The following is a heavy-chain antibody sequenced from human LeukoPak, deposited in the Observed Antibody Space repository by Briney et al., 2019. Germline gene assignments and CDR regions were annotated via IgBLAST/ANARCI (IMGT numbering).Heavy chain of an antibody. CDR2: ISYDGSNK. J-gene: IGHJ4*02. CDR3: ARLIAAAANIIQN. CDR1: GFTFSSYG. D-gene: IGHD6-13*01. Sequence: GGSLRLSCAASGFTFSSYGMHWVRQAPGKGLEWVAVISYDGSNKYYADSVKGRFTISRDNAKNSLYLQMNSLRAEDTAVYYCARLIAAAANIIQNWGQGTLVTVSS. V-gene: IGHV3-30*03.